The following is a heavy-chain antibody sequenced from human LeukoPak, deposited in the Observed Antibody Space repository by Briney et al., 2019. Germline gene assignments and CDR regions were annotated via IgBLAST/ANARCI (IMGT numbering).Heavy chain of an antibody. Sequence: SPSETLSLTCTVSGGSISSSSYYWGWIRQPPGKGLEWIGYIYYSGSTNYNPSLKSRVTISVDTSKNQFSLKLSSVTAADTAVYYCARVQTQSSGPPEFSRWYFDLWGRGTLVTVSS. J-gene: IGHJ2*01. V-gene: IGHV4-61*05. CDR2: IYYSGST. CDR3: ARVQTQSSGPPEFSRWYFDL. CDR1: GGSISSSSYY. D-gene: IGHD6-19*01.